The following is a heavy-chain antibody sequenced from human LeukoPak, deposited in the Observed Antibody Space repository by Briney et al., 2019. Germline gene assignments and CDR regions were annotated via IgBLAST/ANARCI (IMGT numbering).Heavy chain of an antibody. J-gene: IGHJ4*02. CDR2: INAGNGNT. Sequence: GASVKVSCKASGYTFTSYYMHWVRQAPGQRREWMGWINAGNGNTKYSQEFQGRVTITRDTSASTAYMELSSLRSEDMAVYYCARVRSSGSYYYFDYWGQGTLVTVSS. D-gene: IGHD1-26*01. CDR1: GYTFTSYY. CDR3: ARVRSSGSYYYFDY. V-gene: IGHV1-3*03.